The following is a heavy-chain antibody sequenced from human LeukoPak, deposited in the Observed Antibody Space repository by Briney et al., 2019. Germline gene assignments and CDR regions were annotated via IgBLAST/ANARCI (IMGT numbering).Heavy chain of an antibody. D-gene: IGHD3-10*01. CDR2: INHSGST. J-gene: IGHJ2*01. V-gene: IGHV4-34*01. CDR3: ARGLTMGYFDL. CDR1: GGSFSGYY. Sequence: PSETLSLTCAVYGGSFSGYYWSWIRQPPGKGLEWIGEINHSGSTNYNPSLKSRVTISVDTSKNQFSLKLSSVTAADTAVYYCARGLTMGYFDLWGRGTLVTVSS.